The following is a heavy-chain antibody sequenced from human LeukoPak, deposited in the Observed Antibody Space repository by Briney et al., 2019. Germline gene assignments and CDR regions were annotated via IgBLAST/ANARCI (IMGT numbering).Heavy chain of an antibody. CDR3: ARFLEWLWVFDP. V-gene: IGHV4-39*07. J-gene: IGHJ5*02. Sequence: RPSETLSLTCTVSGGSISSSSYYWGWIRQPPGKGLEWIGSIYYSGSTYYNPSLKSRVTISVDTSKNQFSLKLSSVTAADTAVYYCARFLEWLWVFDPWGQGTLVTVSS. D-gene: IGHD3-3*01. CDR1: GGSISSSSYY. CDR2: IYYSGST.